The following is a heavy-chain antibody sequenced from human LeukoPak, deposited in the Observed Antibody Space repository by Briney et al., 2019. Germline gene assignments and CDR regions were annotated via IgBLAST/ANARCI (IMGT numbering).Heavy chain of an antibody. V-gene: IGHV3-30-3*01. D-gene: IGHD2-2*02. CDR1: GFTFSSYA. Sequence: HSGGSLRLSCAASGFTFSSYAMHWVRQAPGKGLEWVAVISYDGSNKYYADSVKGRFTISRDNSKNTLYLQMNSLRAEDTAVYYCARVDCSSTSCYMGEYFQHWGQGTLVTVSS. CDR2: ISYDGSNK. CDR3: ARVDCSSTSCYMGEYFQH. J-gene: IGHJ1*01.